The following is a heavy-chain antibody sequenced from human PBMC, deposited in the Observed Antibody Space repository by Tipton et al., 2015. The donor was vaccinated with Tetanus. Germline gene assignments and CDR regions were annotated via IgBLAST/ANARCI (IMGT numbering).Heavy chain of an antibody. CDR2: ITYSRAT. CDR1: GGSLSSSH. V-gene: IGHV4-59*01. Sequence: TLSLTCTVSGGSLSSSHWAWIRQPPGKGLEWLGKITYSRATNYNSSLKSRVTISLDASTSQFSLKLTSATAADTAVYYCARGWSECSSWSCSPFDSWGQGTLVTVSS. D-gene: IGHD2-2*01. J-gene: IGHJ4*02. CDR3: ARGWSECSSWSCSPFDS.